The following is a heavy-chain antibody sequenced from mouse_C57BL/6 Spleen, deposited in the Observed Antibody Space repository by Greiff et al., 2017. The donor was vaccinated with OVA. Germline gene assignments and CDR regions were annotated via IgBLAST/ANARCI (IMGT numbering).Heavy chain of an antibody. CDR3: ARPGWERYYFDY. CDR2: ISSGGSYT. CDR1: GFTFSSYG. V-gene: IGHV5-6*01. Sequence: EVKLVESGGDLVKPGGSLKLSCAASGFTFSSYGMSWVRQTPDKRLEWVATISSGGSYTYYPDSVKGRFTISRDNAKNTLYLQMSSLKSEDTAMYYCARPGWERYYFDYWGQGTTLTVSS. D-gene: IGHD3-1*01. J-gene: IGHJ2*01.